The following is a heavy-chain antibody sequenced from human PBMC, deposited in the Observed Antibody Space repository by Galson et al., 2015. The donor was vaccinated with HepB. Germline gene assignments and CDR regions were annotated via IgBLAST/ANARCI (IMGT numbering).Heavy chain of an antibody. Sequence: SLRLSCAASGFRFSSYWMHWVRQAPGKGLVWVSRINSDGSSTSYADSVKGRFTISRDNAKNTLYLQMNSLRAEDTAVYYCARAFDSSSWYGDWFDPWGQGTLVTVSS. V-gene: IGHV3-74*01. D-gene: IGHD6-13*01. CDR3: ARAFDSSSWYGDWFDP. J-gene: IGHJ5*02. CDR2: INSDGSST. CDR1: GFRFSSYW.